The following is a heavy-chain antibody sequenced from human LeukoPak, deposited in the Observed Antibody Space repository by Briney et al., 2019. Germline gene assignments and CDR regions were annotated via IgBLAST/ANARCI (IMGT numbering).Heavy chain of an antibody. CDR2: INPNSGGT. CDR3: ARERTLTSCYDY. D-gene: IGHD2-15*01. CDR1: GYTFTGYY. J-gene: IGHJ4*02. Sequence: ASVKVSCKASGYTFTGYYMHWVRQAPGQGLEWMGWINPNSGGTNYAQKFQGRVTMTRDTSISTAYMQLSRLRSDDTAVYYCARERTLTSCYDYWGQGTLVTVSS. V-gene: IGHV1-2*02.